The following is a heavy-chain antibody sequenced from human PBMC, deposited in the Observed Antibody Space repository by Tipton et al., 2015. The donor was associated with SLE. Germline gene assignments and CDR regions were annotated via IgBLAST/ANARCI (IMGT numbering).Heavy chain of an antibody. CDR2: AWYDERYR. V-gene: IGHV3-33*01. CDR3: ARDSVRHCNDVSCFREAHFDS. Sequence: SLGLSCAAFGFMFSDHGLHWVRQAPGKGLEWVAVAWYDERYRYYADSVEDRFTIFRDNPKNMLYLQMTSLTSDDTGVYYCARDSVRHCNDVSCFREAHFDSWGQGTLVTVST. D-gene: IGHD2-15*01. CDR1: GFMFSDHG. J-gene: IGHJ4*02.